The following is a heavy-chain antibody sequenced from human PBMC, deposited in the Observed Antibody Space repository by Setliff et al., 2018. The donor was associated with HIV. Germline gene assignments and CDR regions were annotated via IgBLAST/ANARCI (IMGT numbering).Heavy chain of an antibody. V-gene: IGHV4-38-2*01. CDR2: MYHSGST. CDR1: GYSISSGYY. CDR3: ARPFTTGIDAFDI. Sequence: LSLTCAVSGYSISSGYYWGWIRQPPGKGLEWIGSMYHSGSTYYNPSLKSRLTISVDTSKNQFSLKLSSVTAADTAVYYCARPFTTGIDAFDIWGQGTMVTVSS. D-gene: IGHD1-1*01. J-gene: IGHJ3*02.